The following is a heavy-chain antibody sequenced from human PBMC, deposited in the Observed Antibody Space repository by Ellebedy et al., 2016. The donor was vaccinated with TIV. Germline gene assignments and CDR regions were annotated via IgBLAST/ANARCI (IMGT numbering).Heavy chain of an antibody. CDR3: ARDSEYVDIVATYYFDY. Sequence: ASVKVSCXASGYTFTSYYMHWVRQAPGQGLEWMGIINPSGGSTSYAQKFQGRVTMTRDTSTSTVYMELSSLRSEDTAVYYCARDSEYVDIVATYYFDYWGQGTLVTVSS. J-gene: IGHJ4*02. CDR2: INPSGGST. CDR1: GYTFTSYY. D-gene: IGHD5-12*01. V-gene: IGHV1-46*01.